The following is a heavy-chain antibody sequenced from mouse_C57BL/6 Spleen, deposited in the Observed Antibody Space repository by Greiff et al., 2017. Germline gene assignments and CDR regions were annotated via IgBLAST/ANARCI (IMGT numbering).Heavy chain of an antibody. CDR3: ARSDYDGYYYAMDY. CDR1: GYTFTNYW. V-gene: IGHV1-63*01. CDR2: IYPGGGYT. J-gene: IGHJ4*01. Sequence: VQRVESGAELVRPGTSVKMSCKASGYTFTNYWIGWAKQRPGHGLEWIGDIYPGGGYTNYNEKFKGKATLTADKSSSTAYMQFSSLTSEDSAIYYCARSDYDGYYYAMDYWGQGTSVTVSS. D-gene: IGHD2-3*01.